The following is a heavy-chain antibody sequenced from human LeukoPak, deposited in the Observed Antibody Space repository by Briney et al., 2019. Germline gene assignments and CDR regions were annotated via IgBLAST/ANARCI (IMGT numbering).Heavy chain of an antibody. CDR2: IKQDGSEK. V-gene: IGHV3-7*02. D-gene: IGHD3-9*01. J-gene: IGHJ4*02. CDR1: GFTFSNYW. Sequence: PGGSLRLSCAASGFTFSNYWMTWVRQAPGKGLEWVANIKQDGSEKYYVDSVKGRFTISRDNSKNTLYLQMNSLRAEDTAVYYCARGLVGYFGNFDYWGQGTLVTVSS. CDR3: ARGLVGYFGNFDY.